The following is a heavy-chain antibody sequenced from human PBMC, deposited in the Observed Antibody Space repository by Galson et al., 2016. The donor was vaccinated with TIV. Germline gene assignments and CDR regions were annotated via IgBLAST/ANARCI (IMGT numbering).Heavy chain of an antibody. J-gene: IGHJ4*02. CDR2: ISPNSGDT. D-gene: IGHD4-17*01. V-gene: IGHV1-2*02. CDR3: SRFVYGDYVDY. CDR1: GYTFSAYY. Sequence: SVKVSCKASGYTFSAYYMHWVRQAPGQGLEWMGWISPNSGDTNYPQKVQGRVTMTRDTSITTAYMELTTLTSDDTAVYYCSRFVYGDYVDYWGQGTLVTVSS.